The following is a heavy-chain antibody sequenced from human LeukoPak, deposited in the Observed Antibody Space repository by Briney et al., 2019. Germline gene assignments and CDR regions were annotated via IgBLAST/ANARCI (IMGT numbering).Heavy chain of an antibody. V-gene: IGHV3-20*04. CDR3: ASDRRSDSSGYAFDI. J-gene: IGHJ3*02. D-gene: IGHD3-22*01. CDR1: VFTFDDYA. Sequence: PGGSLRLSCVASVFTFDDYAMSWVRQAPGKGLEWVSGINWNGDNTVYADSVKGRFTISRDNAKNSLYLQMNSLGAEDTAFYYCASDRRSDSSGYAFDIWGQGAMVTVSS. CDR2: INWNGDNT.